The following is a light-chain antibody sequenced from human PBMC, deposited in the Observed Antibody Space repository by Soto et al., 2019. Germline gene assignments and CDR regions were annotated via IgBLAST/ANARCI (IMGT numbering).Light chain of an antibody. CDR3: LLSYSGGRV. CDR1: TGPVTSGRY. J-gene: IGLJ3*02. CDR2: DTS. V-gene: IGLV7-46*01. Sequence: QAVVTQEPSVTVSPGETVTITCDSSTGPVTSGRYPYWFQQKPGQAPRTLIYDTSLKYSWTPARFSGSLLRGKAALTLSGARPEDEADYYCLLSYSGGRVFGGGTKVTVL.